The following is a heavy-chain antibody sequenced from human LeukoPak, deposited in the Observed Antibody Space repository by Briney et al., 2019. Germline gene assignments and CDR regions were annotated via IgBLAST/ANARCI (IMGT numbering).Heavy chain of an antibody. CDR2: IYTSGST. Sequence: SETLSLTCTVSGGSITSYYWNWIRQPAEKGLEWIGRIYTSGSTNYNPSLKSRVTMSVDTSKNQFSLKLSSVTAADTAVYYCARDLGGSIDRYYFDYWGQGTLVTVSS. V-gene: IGHV4-4*07. J-gene: IGHJ4*02. CDR1: GGSITSYY. D-gene: IGHD1-26*01. CDR3: ARDLGGSIDRYYFDY.